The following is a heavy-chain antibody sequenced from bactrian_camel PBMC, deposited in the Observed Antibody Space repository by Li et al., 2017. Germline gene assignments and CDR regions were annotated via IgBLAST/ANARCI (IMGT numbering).Heavy chain of an antibody. J-gene: IGHJ4*01. CDR2: IYTGDGST. V-gene: IGHV3S31*01. D-gene: IGHD1*01. Sequence: DVQLVESGGDSVEDGGSLTLSCAASKYSDNPYCMTWFRHSPGKEREGVAAIYTGDGSTYYTDAVKGRFTISHDAAKNSIDLQMNSLKPDDTAVYYCAATGQMLSVAGCRTQGTQVTVS. CDR1: KYSDNPYC.